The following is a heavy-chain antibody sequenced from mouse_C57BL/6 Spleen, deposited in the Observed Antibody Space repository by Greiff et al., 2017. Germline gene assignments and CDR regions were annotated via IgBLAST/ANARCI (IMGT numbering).Heavy chain of an antibody. V-gene: IGHV1-62-2*01. CDR3: ARHEENYYGSSYGGYFDV. CDR2: FYPGSGSI. CDR1: GYTFTEYT. D-gene: IGHD1-1*01. J-gene: IGHJ1*03. Sequence: QVQLQQSGAELVKPGASVKLSCKASGYTFTEYTIHWVKQRSGQGLEWIGWFYPGSGSIKYNEKFKDKATLTADKSSSTVYMELSRLTSEDSAVYFCARHEENYYGSSYGGYFDVWGTGTTVTVSS.